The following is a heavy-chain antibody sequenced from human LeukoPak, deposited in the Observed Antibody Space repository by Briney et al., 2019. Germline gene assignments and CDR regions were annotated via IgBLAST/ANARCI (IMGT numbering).Heavy chain of an antibody. J-gene: IGHJ6*02. V-gene: IGHV3-30-3*01. CDR3: ARIGQQLVLYYYGMDV. Sequence: GGSLRLSCAASGFTFSSYAMHWVRQAPGKGLEWVAVISYDGSNKYYADSVKGRFTISRDNSKNTLYLQMNSLRAEDTAAYYCARIGQQLVLYYYGMDVWGQGTTVIVSS. D-gene: IGHD6-13*01. CDR1: GFTFSSYA. CDR2: ISYDGSNK.